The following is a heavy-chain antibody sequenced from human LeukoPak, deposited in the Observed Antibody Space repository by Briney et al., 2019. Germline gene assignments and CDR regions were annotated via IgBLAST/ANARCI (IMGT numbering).Heavy chain of an antibody. Sequence: GSLRLSCAASGFTVSSNYMSWVRQAPGKGLEWVSVIYSGGSTYYADSVKGRFTISRDNSKNTLYLQMNSLRAEDTAVYYCARDSSFWSSGAFDIWGQGTMVTVSS. J-gene: IGHJ3*02. CDR1: GFTVSSNY. CDR3: ARDSSFWSSGAFDI. CDR2: IYSGGST. D-gene: IGHD2/OR15-2a*01. V-gene: IGHV3-66*01.